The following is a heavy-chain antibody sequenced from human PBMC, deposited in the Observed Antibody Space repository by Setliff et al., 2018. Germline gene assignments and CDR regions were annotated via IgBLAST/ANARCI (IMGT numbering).Heavy chain of an antibody. Sequence: SETLSLTCSVSGGSITSYYWSWIRQPAGKGLEWFGHIYKSGSTNYNPSLKSRVTMSVDTSRNQLSLKLTSVTAADTAVYYCARHVGSRSRGYNYYYYYMDVWGKGTTVTVSS. CDR2: IYKSGST. CDR1: GGSITSYY. D-gene: IGHD3-10*01. J-gene: IGHJ6*03. V-gene: IGHV4-4*07. CDR3: ARHVGSRSRGYNYYYYYMDV.